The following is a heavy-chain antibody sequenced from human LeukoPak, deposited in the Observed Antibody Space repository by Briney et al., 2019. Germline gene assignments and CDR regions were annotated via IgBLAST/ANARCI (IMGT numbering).Heavy chain of an antibody. V-gene: IGHV4-34*01. CDR1: GGSFSGYY. D-gene: IGHD1-26*01. Sequence: SETLSLTCAVYGGSFSGYYWSWIRQPPGKGPKWIGEINHSGSTNYNPSLKSRVTISVDTSKNQFSLKLSSVTAADTAVYYCARVSIVGATANYFDYWGQGTLVTVSS. CDR3: ARVSIVGATANYFDY. J-gene: IGHJ4*02. CDR2: INHSGST.